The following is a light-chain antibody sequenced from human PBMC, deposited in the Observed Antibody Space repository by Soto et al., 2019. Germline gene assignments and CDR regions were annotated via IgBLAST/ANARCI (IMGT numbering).Light chain of an antibody. CDR2: GVS. J-gene: IGKJ2*01. CDR3: QQYASSPYT. V-gene: IGKV3-20*01. Sequence: IVLTQSPGTLSLSPGERATVSCRASRSVSSNYIAWYQHKPGQAPRLLIYGVSSRATGIPDRFSGSGSGTDFTLTISRLEPEDFAVYYCQQYASSPYTFGQGTKLEIK. CDR1: RSVSSNY.